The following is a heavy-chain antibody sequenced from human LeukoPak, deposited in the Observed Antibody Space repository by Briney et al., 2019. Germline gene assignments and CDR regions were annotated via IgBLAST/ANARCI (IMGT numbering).Heavy chain of an antibody. Sequence: SETLSLTCAVYGGSFSGYYWSWIRQPPGKGLEWIGEINHSGSTNYNPPLKSRVTISLDTSKNQFSLKLSSVTAADTAVYYCASLYLNDIVAVPAAMSLHQDAFDIWGQGTMVTVSS. J-gene: IGHJ3*02. CDR3: ASLYLNDIVAVPAAMSLHQDAFDI. V-gene: IGHV4-34*01. CDR1: GGSFSGYY. CDR2: INHSGST. D-gene: IGHD2-2*01.